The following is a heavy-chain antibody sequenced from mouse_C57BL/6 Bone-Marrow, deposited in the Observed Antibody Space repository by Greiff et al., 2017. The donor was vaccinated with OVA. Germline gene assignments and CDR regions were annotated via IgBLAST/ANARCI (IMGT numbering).Heavy chain of an antibody. CDR2: ISDGGSYT. CDR3: ARDLGGGYYPPFAY. V-gene: IGHV5-4*01. Sequence: EVQRVESGGGLVKPGGSLKLSCAASGFTFSSYAMSWVRQTPEKRLEWVATISDGGSYTYYPDHVKGRFTIASDNDKNNLYLQMSHLKSEKAAMYYCARDLGGGYYPPFAYWGQGTLVTVSA. J-gene: IGHJ3*01. CDR1: GFTFSSYA. D-gene: IGHD2-3*01.